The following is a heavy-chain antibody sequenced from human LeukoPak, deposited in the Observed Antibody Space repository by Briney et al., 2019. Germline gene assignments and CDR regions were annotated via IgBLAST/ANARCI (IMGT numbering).Heavy chain of an antibody. J-gene: IGHJ6*02. Sequence: GGSLRLSCAASGFTFSSYWMNWVRQAPGKGLEWVSSISSSSSYIYYADSVKGRFTISRDNAKNSLYLQMNSLRAEDTAVYYCARVVDDNYYYGMDVWGQGTTVTVSS. CDR1: GFTFSSYW. D-gene: IGHD1-1*01. CDR3: ARVVDDNYYYGMDV. V-gene: IGHV3-21*01. CDR2: ISSSSSYI.